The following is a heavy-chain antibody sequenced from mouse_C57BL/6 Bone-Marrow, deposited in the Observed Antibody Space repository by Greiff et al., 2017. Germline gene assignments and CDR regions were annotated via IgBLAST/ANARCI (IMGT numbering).Heavy chain of an antibody. D-gene: IGHD1-1*01. CDR2: IDPNSGGT. Sequence: VQLLQPGAELVKPGASVKLSCKASGYTFTGYWMHWVKQRPGRGLEWIGRIDPNSGGTKYNEKFKSKATLTVDKPSSTAYMQLSSLTSEDSAVYYCASEGYLFDYWGQGTSVTVSS. CDR3: ASEGYLFDY. V-gene: IGHV1-72*01. CDR1: GYTFTGYW. J-gene: IGHJ4*01.